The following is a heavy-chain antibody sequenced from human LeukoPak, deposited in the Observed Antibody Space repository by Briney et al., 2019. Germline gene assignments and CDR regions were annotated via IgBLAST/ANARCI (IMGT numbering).Heavy chain of an antibody. CDR3: ARALIXRLPDXFDI. CDR2: IYYSGST. Sequence: SETLSLTCTVSGGSISSYYWSWIRQPPGKGLEWIGYIYYSGSTNYNPSLKSRVTISVDTSKNQFSLKLSSVTAADTAVYYCARALIXRLPDXFDIWGXGTMVTVS. CDR1: GGSISSYY. V-gene: IGHV4-59*01. J-gene: IGHJ3*02.